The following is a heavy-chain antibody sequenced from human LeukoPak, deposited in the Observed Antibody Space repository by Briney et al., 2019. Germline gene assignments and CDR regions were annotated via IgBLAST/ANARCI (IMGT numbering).Heavy chain of an antibody. Sequence: GGSLRLSCAASGFTFSDYCMNWIRQAPGKGLEWVSYTSRSGGTIYYADSVKGRFTISRDNAKNSLYLQTNSLRAEDTAVYYCARAAYYYDSSGYDDAFDIWGQGTMVTVSS. CDR1: GFTFSDYC. CDR2: TSRSGGTI. CDR3: ARAAYYYDSSGYDDAFDI. J-gene: IGHJ3*02. D-gene: IGHD3-22*01. V-gene: IGHV3-11*01.